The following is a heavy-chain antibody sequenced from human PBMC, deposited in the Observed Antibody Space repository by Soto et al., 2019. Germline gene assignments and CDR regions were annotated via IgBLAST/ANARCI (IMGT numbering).Heavy chain of an antibody. CDR2: IIPMFTTP. V-gene: IGHV1-69*01. CDR3: ARGSPFGDYGDLDY. CDR1: GGPFSNYG. Sequence: QVQLVQSGAEVEKPGSSVKVSCKVSGGPFSNYGISWVRQAPGQGLEWVGGIIPMFTTPNYAQKFQDRVTITADESRTTAYMRMSSLTSDDTAVYYCARGSPFGDYGDLDYWGQGTLVTVSS. J-gene: IGHJ4*02. D-gene: IGHD4-17*01.